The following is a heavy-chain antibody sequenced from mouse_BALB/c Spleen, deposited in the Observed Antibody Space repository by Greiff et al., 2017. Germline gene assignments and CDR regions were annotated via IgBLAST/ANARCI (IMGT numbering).Heavy chain of an antibody. CDR3: ARDKSSYDYYAMDY. CDR1: GFTFSDYY. J-gene: IGHJ4*01. CDR2: ISDGGSYT. D-gene: IGHD1-1*01. Sequence: EVKLQESGGGLVKPGGSLKLSCAASGFTFSDYYMYWVRQTPEKRLEWVATISDGGSYTYYPDSVKGRFTISRDNAKNNLYLQMSSLKSEDTAMYYCARDKSSYDYYAMDYWGQGTSVTVSS. V-gene: IGHV5-4*02.